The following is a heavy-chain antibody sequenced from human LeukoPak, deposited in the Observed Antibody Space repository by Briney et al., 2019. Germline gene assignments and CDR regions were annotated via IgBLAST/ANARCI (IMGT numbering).Heavy chain of an antibody. V-gene: IGHV1-8*01. D-gene: IGHD1-26*01. Sequence: ASVKVSCKASGYTFTSYDINWLRQATGQGLEWMGWMNPNSGNTGYAQKFQGRVTMTRNTSISTAYMELSSLRSEDTAVYYCATGENLVENYYYYGMDVWGQGTTVTVSS. CDR2: MNPNSGNT. CDR1: GYTFTSYD. J-gene: IGHJ6*02. CDR3: ATGENLVENYYYYGMDV.